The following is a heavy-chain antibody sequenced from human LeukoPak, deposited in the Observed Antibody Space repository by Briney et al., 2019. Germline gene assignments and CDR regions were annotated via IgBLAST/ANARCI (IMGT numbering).Heavy chain of an antibody. D-gene: IGHD6-13*01. CDR3: ARDLEQPHFNPYWYFDL. J-gene: IGHJ2*01. Sequence: PGGSLRLSCAASGFTFSDYYMSWIRQAPGKGLEWVSYISSSGSTIYYADSVKGRFTISRDNAKNSLYLQMNSLRAEDTAVYYCARDLEQPHFNPYWYFDLWGRGTLVTVSS. CDR2: ISSSGSTI. V-gene: IGHV3-11*01. CDR1: GFTFSDYY.